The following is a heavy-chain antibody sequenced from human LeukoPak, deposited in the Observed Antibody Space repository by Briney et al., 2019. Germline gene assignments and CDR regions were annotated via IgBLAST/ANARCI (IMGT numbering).Heavy chain of an antibody. D-gene: IGHD6-13*01. CDR2: ISSSSSTI. CDR1: GFTFSTYG. CDR3: AREGGSYSSSWEDY. Sequence: GGSLRLSCSASGFTFSTYGMHWVRQAPGKGLEWVSYISSSSSTIYYADSVKGRFTISRDNAKNSLYLQMNSLRDEDTAVYYCAREGGSYSSSWEDYWGQGTLVTVSS. V-gene: IGHV3-48*02. J-gene: IGHJ4*02.